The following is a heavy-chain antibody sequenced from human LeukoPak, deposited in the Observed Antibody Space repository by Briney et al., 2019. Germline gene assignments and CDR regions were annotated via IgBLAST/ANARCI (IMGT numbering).Heavy chain of an antibody. J-gene: IGHJ4*02. Sequence: PGGSLRLSCAASGFTFSSYAMHWVRQAPGKGLEYVSAISSNGGSTYYANSVKGRFTISRDNSKNTLYLQMGSLRAEDMAVYYCARERGPYYDILTGYYSGIRGFDYWGQGTLVTVSS. CDR2: ISSNGGST. D-gene: IGHD3-9*01. V-gene: IGHV3-64*01. CDR3: ARERGPYYDILTGYYSGIRGFDY. CDR1: GFTFSSYA.